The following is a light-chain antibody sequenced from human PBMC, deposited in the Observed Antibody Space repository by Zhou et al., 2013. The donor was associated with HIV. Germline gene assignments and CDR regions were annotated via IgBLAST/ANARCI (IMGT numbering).Light chain of an antibody. CDR2: DAS. CDR1: QSVDTY. J-gene: IGKJ4*01. CDR3: QQYGSSPLT. V-gene: IGKV3-20*01. Sequence: EVLMTQSPVTLSVSPGGRATLSCRASQSVDTYLAWYQQRPGQPPRLLIYDASTRATGIPARFSGSGSGTDFTLTISRLEPEDFAVYYCQQYGSSPLTFGGGTKVEIK.